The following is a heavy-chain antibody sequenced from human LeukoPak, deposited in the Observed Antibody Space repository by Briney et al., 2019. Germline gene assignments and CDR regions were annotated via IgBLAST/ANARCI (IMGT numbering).Heavy chain of an antibody. CDR2: IKQDGSEK. D-gene: IGHD2-15*01. CDR3: ARDPRRYCSGGSCYPGYFDY. Sequence: GGSLRLSCAASGFTFSSYWMSWVRQAPGKGLEWVANIKQDGSEKYYVDSVKGRFTISRDNAKNSLYLQMNSLRAEDTAVYYCARDPRRYCSGGSCYPGYFDYWGQGTLVTVSS. J-gene: IGHJ4*02. V-gene: IGHV3-7*01. CDR1: GFTFSSYW.